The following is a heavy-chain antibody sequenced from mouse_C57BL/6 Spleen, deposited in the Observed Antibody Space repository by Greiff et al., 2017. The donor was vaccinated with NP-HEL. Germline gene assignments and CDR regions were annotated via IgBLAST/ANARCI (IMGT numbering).Heavy chain of an antibody. CDR3: ARWGLRNYYAMDY. Sequence: QVQLQQPGTELVKPGASVKLSCKASGYTFTSYWMHWVKQRPGQGLEWIGNINPSNGGTNYNEKFKSKATLTVDKSSSTAYVQLSSLTSEDSAVYYCARWGLRNYYAMDYWGQGTSVTVSS. CDR1: GYTFTSYW. V-gene: IGHV1-53*01. CDR2: INPSNGGT. J-gene: IGHJ4*01. D-gene: IGHD2-4*01.